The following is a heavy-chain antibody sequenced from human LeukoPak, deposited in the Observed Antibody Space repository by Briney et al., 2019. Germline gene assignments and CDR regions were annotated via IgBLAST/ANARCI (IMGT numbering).Heavy chain of an antibody. CDR2: IYPGDSDT. Sequence: GESLKISCKGSGYSFISYWIGWLRQMPGKGLEWMGIIYPGDSDTRYSPSFQGQVTISADKSISTAYLQWSSLKASDTAMYYCARAYQTITVAGSFSFYFDYWGQGTLVTVSS. J-gene: IGHJ4*02. D-gene: IGHD6-19*01. CDR3: ARAYQTITVAGSFSFYFDY. CDR1: GYSFISYW. V-gene: IGHV5-51*01.